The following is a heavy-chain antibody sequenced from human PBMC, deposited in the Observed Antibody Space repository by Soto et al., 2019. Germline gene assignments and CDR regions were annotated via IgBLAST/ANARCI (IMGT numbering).Heavy chain of an antibody. V-gene: IGHV1-18*01. Sequence: ASVKVSCKASGYTFTSYGISWVRQAPGQGLEWMGWISAYNGNTNYAQKLQGRVTMTTDTSTSTAYMGLRSLRSDDTAVYYCARKDYYDSSGYRRDFDYWGQGTLVTVSS. D-gene: IGHD3-22*01. CDR2: ISAYNGNT. CDR1: GYTFTSYG. J-gene: IGHJ4*02. CDR3: ARKDYYDSSGYRRDFDY.